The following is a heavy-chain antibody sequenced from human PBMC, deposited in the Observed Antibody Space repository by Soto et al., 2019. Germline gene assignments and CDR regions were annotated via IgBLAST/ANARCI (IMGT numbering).Heavy chain of an antibody. D-gene: IGHD6-19*01. CDR2: IYYSGST. CDR3: ARAGTLYWFDP. Sequence: QVQLQESGPGLVKPSETLSLTCTVSGGSISSYYWSWIRQPPGKGLELSGYIYYSGSTNYNPSLKSRVTISVDTSKTQFSLKLSSVTAADTAVYYCARAGTLYWFDPWGQGTLVTVSS. J-gene: IGHJ5*02. V-gene: IGHV4-59*01. CDR1: GGSISSYY.